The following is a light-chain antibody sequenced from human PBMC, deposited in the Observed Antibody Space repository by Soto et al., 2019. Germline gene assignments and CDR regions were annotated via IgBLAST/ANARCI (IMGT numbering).Light chain of an antibody. CDR2: QVG. Sequence: QSALTQPASVSGSPGQSITISCTGTSSDIGGFYYVSWYQHHPGKDPKLMIYQVGNRPSGVSNRFSGSKSGNTASLTISGLQAEDEADYFCSSYSSSSTFYVFGAGTKVTVL. J-gene: IGLJ1*01. CDR1: SSDIGGFYY. CDR3: SSYSSSSTFYV. V-gene: IGLV2-14*01.